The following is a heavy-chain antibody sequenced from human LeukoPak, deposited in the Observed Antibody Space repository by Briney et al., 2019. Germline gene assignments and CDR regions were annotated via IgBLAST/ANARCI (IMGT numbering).Heavy chain of an antibody. CDR1: GYTFTGYY. CDR3: ARDVFSHTHRGSTTYNWFDP. V-gene: IGHV1-2*02. Sequence: ASVKVSCKASGYTFTGYYMHWVRQAPGQGLEWMGWINPNSGGTNYAQKFQGRVTMTRDTSISTAYMELSRLRSDDTAVYYCARDVFSHTHRGSTTYNWFDPWGQGTLVTVSS. J-gene: IGHJ5*02. D-gene: IGHD2-2*01. CDR2: INPNSGGT.